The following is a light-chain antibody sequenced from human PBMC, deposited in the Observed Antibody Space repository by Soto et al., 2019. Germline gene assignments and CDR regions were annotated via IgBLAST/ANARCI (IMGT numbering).Light chain of an antibody. CDR3: HQYDRFPHT. V-gene: IGKV3-20*01. CDR1: QSVSSSY. CDR2: GAS. Sequence: EIVLTQSPGTLSLSPGERATLSCRASQSVSSSYLAWYQQKPGQAPRLLIYGASTRATVIPARFSGSGSGTEFTLTISNLQPDDFATFYCHQYDRFPHTFGQGTKVDIK. J-gene: IGKJ1*01.